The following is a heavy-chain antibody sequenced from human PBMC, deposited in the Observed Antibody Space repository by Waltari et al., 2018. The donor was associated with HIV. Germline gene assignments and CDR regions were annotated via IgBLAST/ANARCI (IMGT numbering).Heavy chain of an antibody. V-gene: IGHV4-61*02. Sequence: QVQLQESGPGLVKPSQTLSLTCTVSGGSISSGTYYWSWIRQPAGKGLEWIGRIYTSRSTNYNPSLKSRLTISVATSKNQFSLKLSSVTAADTAVYYCARTRIPSSGWYVDYWGQGTLVTVSS. D-gene: IGHD6-19*01. J-gene: IGHJ4*02. CDR3: ARTRIPSSGWYVDY. CDR2: IYTSRST. CDR1: GGSISSGTYY.